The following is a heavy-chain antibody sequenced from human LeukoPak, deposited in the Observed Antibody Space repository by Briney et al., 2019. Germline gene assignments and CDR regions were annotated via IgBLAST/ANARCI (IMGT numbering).Heavy chain of an antibody. V-gene: IGHV4-34*01. Sequence: SETLSLTCAVYGGSFSGYYWSWIRQPPGKGLEWIGEINHSGSTNYNPSLKSRVTISVDTSKNQFSLQLSSVTAADTAVYYCARIWGQLLDYWGQGTLVTVSS. CDR1: GGSFSGYY. J-gene: IGHJ4*02. D-gene: IGHD3-16*01. CDR3: ARIWGQLLDY. CDR2: INHSGST.